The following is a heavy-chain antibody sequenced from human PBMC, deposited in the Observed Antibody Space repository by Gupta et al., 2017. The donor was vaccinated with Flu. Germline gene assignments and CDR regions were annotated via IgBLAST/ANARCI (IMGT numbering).Heavy chain of an antibody. CDR2: ISSSGSTI. CDR3: ARDGGQRGERPYYFDY. CDR1: GFTFSSYE. D-gene: IGHD3-10*01. Sequence: EVQLVESGGGLVQPGGSLRLSCAASGFTFSSYEMNWVRQAPGKGLEWVSYISSSGSTIYYADSVKGRFTISRDNAKNSLYLQMNSLRAEDTAVYYCARDGGQRGERPYYFDYWGQGTLVTVSS. V-gene: IGHV3-48*03. J-gene: IGHJ4*02.